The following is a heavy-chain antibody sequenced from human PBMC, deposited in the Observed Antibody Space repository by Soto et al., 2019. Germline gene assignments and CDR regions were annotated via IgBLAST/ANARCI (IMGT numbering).Heavy chain of an antibody. CDR1: GGTFSSYA. V-gene: IGHV1-69*01. CDR2: IIPIFGTA. CDR3: ARDPRTTVTSDAFDI. Sequence: QVQLVQSGAEVKKPGSSVKVSCKASGGTFSSYAISWLRQAPGQGLEWMGGIIPIFGTANYAQKFQGRVTITADESTSTAYMELSSLRSEDTALYYCARDPRTTVTSDAFDIWGQGTMVTASS. D-gene: IGHD4-17*01. J-gene: IGHJ3*02.